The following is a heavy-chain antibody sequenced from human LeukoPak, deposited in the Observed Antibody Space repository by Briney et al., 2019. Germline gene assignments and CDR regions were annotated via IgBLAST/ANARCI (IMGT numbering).Heavy chain of an antibody. D-gene: IGHD5-24*01. CDR3: ARNYPGDY. J-gene: IGHJ4*02. Sequence: GGLLRLSCAASGFTVSSNCMSWVRQAPGKGLEWVSVICSGGSTYYADSVKGRFTISRDNSKNTLYLQMNSLRAEDTAVYYCARNYPGDYWGQGTLVTVSS. V-gene: IGHV3-53*01. CDR2: ICSGGST. CDR1: GFTVSSNC.